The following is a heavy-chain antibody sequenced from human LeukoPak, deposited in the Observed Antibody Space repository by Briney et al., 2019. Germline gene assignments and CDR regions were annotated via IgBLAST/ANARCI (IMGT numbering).Heavy chain of an antibody. J-gene: IGHJ4*02. CDR3: AIPGRGY. V-gene: IGHV4-34*01. CDR1: GGSFSGYY. CDR2: INHSGST. Sequence: SETLSLTCAVYGGSFSGYYWSWIRQPPGKGLEWIGEINHSGSTNYNPSLKSRVTISVDTSKNQFSLKLSSVTAADTAVCYCAIPGRGYWGQGTLVTVSS.